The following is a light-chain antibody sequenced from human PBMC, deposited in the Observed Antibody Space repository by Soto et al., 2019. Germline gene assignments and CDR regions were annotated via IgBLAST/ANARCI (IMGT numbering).Light chain of an antibody. CDR2: DVS. CDR3: QHYGGSLWT. V-gene: IGKV3-20*01. Sequence: ELVLTQSPDTLSLSPGERATLSCRASQSVSGNSLAWYRQNRGQAPRLIIYDVSTRATGIPDRFSGSGSGTDFTLTISRLEPEDVAWFCCQHYGGSLWTFGQGTRVEIK. CDR1: QSVSGNS. J-gene: IGKJ1*01.